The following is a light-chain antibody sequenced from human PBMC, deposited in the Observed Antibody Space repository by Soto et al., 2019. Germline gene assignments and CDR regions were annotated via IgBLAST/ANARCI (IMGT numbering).Light chain of an antibody. Sequence: QSVLTQPPSSSGSPGQSVTISCTGTSNDVGGYNYVSWYQQHPGKAPKLMIYEVNKRPSGVPDRFSGSKSGNTASLTVSGLQAEDEADYYCSSFADSNSFVFGTGTKVTVL. CDR2: EVN. V-gene: IGLV2-8*01. J-gene: IGLJ1*01. CDR3: SSFADSNSFV. CDR1: SNDVGGYNY.